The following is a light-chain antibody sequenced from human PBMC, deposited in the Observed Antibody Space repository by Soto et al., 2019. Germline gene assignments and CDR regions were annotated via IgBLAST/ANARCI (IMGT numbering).Light chain of an antibody. CDR2: GAS. Sequence: IVVSQSPCTVSLSQGERATLSCRASHSVSSNYLAWYQQKPGQAPRLLIYGASNRATGIPDRFSGSGSGTDFTLTISRLEPEAFAVYSCQQYGSSGTFG. J-gene: IGKJ1*01. CDR3: QQYGSSGT. V-gene: IGKV3-20*01. CDR1: HSVSSNY.